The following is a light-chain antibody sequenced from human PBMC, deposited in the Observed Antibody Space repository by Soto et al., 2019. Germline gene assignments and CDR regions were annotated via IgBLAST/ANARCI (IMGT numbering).Light chain of an antibody. Sequence: DIQMTQSRSTLSASVGDRGTISWLASQSVTTWLAWYQQKPGKAPKLLIYKASNLESGLPSRFTGSGSGTEFTLTISSLQSDDFATYYCQQYSTYPITIGQGTRLEI. J-gene: IGKJ5*01. CDR1: QSVTTW. V-gene: IGKV1-5*03. CDR3: QQYSTYPIT. CDR2: KAS.